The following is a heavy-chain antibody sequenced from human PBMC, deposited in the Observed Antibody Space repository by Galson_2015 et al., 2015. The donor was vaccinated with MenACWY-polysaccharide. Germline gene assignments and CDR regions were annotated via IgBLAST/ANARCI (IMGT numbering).Heavy chain of an antibody. J-gene: IGHJ4*02. CDR2: LSPSAGDT. Sequence: SLRLSCAATGFTFSSYGMGWVRQAPGKGPEWVSGLSPSAGDTFYADSVRGRFTISRDNSKNTLYLQMNSLRAEVTALYYCAKGAAHYGSGNYYDYWGQGTQVTVSS. CDR3: AKGAAHYGSGNYYDY. V-gene: IGHV3-23*01. D-gene: IGHD3-10*01. CDR1: GFTFSSYG.